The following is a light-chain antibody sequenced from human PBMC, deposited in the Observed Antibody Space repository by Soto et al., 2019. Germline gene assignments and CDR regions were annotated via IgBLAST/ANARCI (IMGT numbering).Light chain of an antibody. V-gene: IGKV3D-20*01. J-gene: IGKJ4*01. CDR1: QSVSSN. Sequence: ELVMTQSPATLSMSLGERATLSCGASQSVSSNLAWYKQKPGQATRLLIYDASSRATGIPDRVSGGGSGTDVTLTISRLETEDFAVYYCQQFSSYPLTFGGGTKVDIK. CDR3: QQFSSYPLT. CDR2: DAS.